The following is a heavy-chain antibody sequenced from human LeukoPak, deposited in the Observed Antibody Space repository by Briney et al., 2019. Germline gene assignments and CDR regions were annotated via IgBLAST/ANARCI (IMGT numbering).Heavy chain of an antibody. Sequence: GGSLRLSCAASGFTFSSYSMNWVRQAPGKGLEWVSSISSSSSYIYYADSVKGRFTISRDNAKNSLYLQMNSLRAEDTAVYYCARGGWNNFYDYWGQGTLVTVPS. J-gene: IGHJ4*02. CDR1: GFTFSSYS. D-gene: IGHD1/OR15-1a*01. CDR3: ARGGWNNFYDY. V-gene: IGHV3-21*01. CDR2: ISSSSSYI.